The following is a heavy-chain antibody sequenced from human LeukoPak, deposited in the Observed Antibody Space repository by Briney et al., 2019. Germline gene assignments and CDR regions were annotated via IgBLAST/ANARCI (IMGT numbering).Heavy chain of an antibody. D-gene: IGHD3-22*01. J-gene: IGHJ4*02. Sequence: PGGSLRLSCAASGXTFSNYAMSWVRQAPGKGLDWVSTTSNDGDSTYYADSVKGRFTISRDNSKNTLFLQMNSLRAEDTAVYYCAKGAMPYYDGSGYNYFDYWGQGIPVTVSS. CDR3: AKGAMPYYDGSGYNYFDY. CDR2: TSNDGDST. V-gene: IGHV3-23*01. CDR1: GXTFSNYA.